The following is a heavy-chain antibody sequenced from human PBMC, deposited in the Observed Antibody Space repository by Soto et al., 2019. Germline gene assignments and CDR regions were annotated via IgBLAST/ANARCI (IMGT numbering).Heavy chain of an antibody. CDR2: VWYDGTKK. Sequence: GGSLRLSCLASGFAFSSFGMHWVRQAPGKGLEWVAVVWYDGTKKYYADSVKGRFIISRDNSKNTMYLQMDSLGAEDTAVYYCARDWGIGVATPYYFDSWGRGALVTVSS. J-gene: IGHJ4*02. CDR1: GFAFSSFG. D-gene: IGHD6-19*01. V-gene: IGHV3-33*01. CDR3: ARDWGIGVATPYYFDS.